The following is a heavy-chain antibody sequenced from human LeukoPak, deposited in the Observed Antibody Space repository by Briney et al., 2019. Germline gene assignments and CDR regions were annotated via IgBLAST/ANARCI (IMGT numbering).Heavy chain of an antibody. CDR1: GYILTELS. V-gene: IGHV1-24*01. Sequence: ASVTVSCKVSGYILTELSMHWVRQAPGKGLEWMGGFHPEDGETIYAQKFQGRVTMTEDTSTDTAYMELSSLRSEDTAVYYCATTYLRYYYGSGSYFDLWGRGTLVTVSS. CDR2: FHPEDGET. CDR3: ATTYLRYYYGSGSYFDL. D-gene: IGHD3-10*01. J-gene: IGHJ2*01.